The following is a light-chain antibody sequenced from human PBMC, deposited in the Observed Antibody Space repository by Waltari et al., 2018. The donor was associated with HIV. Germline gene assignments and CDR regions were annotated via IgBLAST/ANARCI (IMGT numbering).Light chain of an antibody. CDR2: AAT. CDR1: QAISDY. Sequence: DIQMTQSPSSLSASVGDTITITCRASQAISDYLNWYQQKPGRDPKLLIYAATNLQRGVASRFSATRSGTDFTLTIDRLQPEDLATYYCQQSYTMPLTFGGGT. V-gene: IGKV1-39*01. J-gene: IGKJ4*01. CDR3: QQSYTMPLT.